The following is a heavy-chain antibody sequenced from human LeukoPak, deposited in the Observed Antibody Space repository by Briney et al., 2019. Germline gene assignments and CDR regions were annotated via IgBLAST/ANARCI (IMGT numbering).Heavy chain of an antibody. V-gene: IGHV1-2*02. CDR2: INPNSGGT. D-gene: IGHD1-26*01. CDR3: ARDYGVGAIPPNWFDP. J-gene: IGHJ5*02. CDR1: GYTFTGYY. Sequence: GASVKVSCKASGYTFTGYYMHWVRQAPGQGLEWMGWINPNSGGTNYAQKFQGRVTMTRDTSISTAYMELSRLRSDDTAVYYCARDYGVGAIPPNWFDPWGQGTLVTVSS.